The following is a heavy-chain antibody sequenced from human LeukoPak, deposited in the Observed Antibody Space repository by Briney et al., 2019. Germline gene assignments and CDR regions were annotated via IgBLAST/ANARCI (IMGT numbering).Heavy chain of an antibody. CDR3: ANVLGYCSSTSCPPGY. J-gene: IGHJ4*02. V-gene: IGHV3-30*18. CDR2: ISYDGSNK. Sequence: GGSLRLSCAASGFTFSSYGMNWVRQAPGKGLEWVAVISYDGSNKYYADSVKGRFTISRDNSKNTLYLQMNSLRAEDTAVYYCANVLGYCSSTSCPPGYWGEGTLVTVSS. D-gene: IGHD2-2*01. CDR1: GFTFSSYG.